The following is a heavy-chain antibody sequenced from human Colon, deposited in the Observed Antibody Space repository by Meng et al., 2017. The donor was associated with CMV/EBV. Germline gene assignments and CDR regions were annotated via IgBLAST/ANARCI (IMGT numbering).Heavy chain of an antibody. Sequence: SVTVSCKASAATFRSYAISWVRQAPGHGLEWMGGITPILYITNYAQKFQGRVTITADKSTATVYMELSSLTSGDTAVYYCARNGGVTTASPGGNWFDPWGQGTLVTVSS. CDR1: AATFRSYA. D-gene: IGHD1/OR15-1a*01. CDR2: ITPILYIT. CDR3: ARNGGVTTASPGGNWFDP. J-gene: IGHJ5*02. V-gene: IGHV1-69*10.